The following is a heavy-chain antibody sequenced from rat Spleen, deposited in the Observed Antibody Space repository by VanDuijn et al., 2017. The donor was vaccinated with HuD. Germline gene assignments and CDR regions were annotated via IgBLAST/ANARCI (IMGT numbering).Heavy chain of an antibody. CDR2: ISTGGGNT. D-gene: IGHD1-12*03. V-gene: IGHV5S23*01. J-gene: IGHJ2*01. Sequence: EVQLVESGGGLVQPGRSLKLSCAASGFTFSNYDMAWVRQAPTQGLEWVASISTGGGNTYYRDSVKGRFTISRDNAKSTLYLQMDSLRSEDTATYYCAREVTMMVTHFDYWGQGVMVTVSS. CDR3: AREVTMMVTHFDY. CDR1: GFTFSNYD.